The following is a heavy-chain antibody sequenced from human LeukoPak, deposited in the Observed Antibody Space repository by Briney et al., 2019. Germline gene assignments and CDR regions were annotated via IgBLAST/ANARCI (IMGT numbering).Heavy chain of an antibody. CDR3: ARGGDIVVVVAGNFDY. J-gene: IGHJ4*02. CDR2: TNHSGST. D-gene: IGHD2-15*01. CDR1: GGSFSGYY. Sequence: SETLSLTCAVYGGSFSGYYWSWIRQPPGKGLEWIGETNHSGSTNYNPSLKSRVTISVDTSKNQFSLKLSSVTAADTAVYYCARGGDIVVVVAGNFDYWGQGTLVTVSS. V-gene: IGHV4-34*01.